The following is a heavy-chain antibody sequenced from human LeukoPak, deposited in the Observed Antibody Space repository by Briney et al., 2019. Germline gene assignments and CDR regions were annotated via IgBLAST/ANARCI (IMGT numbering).Heavy chain of an antibody. J-gene: IGHJ4*02. D-gene: IGHD6-19*01. CDR3: ARDGDIAVAPAPYYFDY. CDR2: ITGGSTTK. Sequence: GGSLRLSCAASGFTFSYYEMIWVRQAPGKGLEWVSYITGGSTTKNYADSVKGRFTISRDNAKNSLYLQMNSLRAEDTAIYYCARDGDIAVAPAPYYFDYWGQGILVTVSS. CDR1: GFTFSYYE. V-gene: IGHV3-48*03.